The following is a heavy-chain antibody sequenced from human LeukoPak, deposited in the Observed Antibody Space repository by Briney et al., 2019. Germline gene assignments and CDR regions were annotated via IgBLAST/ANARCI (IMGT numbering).Heavy chain of an antibody. J-gene: IGHJ4*02. V-gene: IGHV3-15*01. CDR3: TRGLRFITMVRGGVVGY. Sequence: GGSLRLSYAASGFTFRKACKSWVRQAPGKGLEWVGRIKSKTDGGTTDYAAPVKGRFTISRDDPKNTLYLQMNSLKTEDTAVYYCTRGLRFITMVRGGVVGYWGQGTLVTVSS. CDR2: IKSKTDGGTT. D-gene: IGHD3-10*01. CDR1: GFTFRKAC.